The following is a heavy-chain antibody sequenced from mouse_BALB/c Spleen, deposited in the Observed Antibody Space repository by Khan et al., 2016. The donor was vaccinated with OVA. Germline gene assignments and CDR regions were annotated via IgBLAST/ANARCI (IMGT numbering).Heavy chain of an antibody. CDR3: ATLYGNPFVY. CDR1: GFNIKDTY. D-gene: IGHD2-1*01. Sequence: VQLQQSGAELVKPGASVKLSCTASGFNIKDTYIHWMKQRPEQGPEWIGRIDPANGDTEYDPKFQGKAPITADTSSNTAYLNLSILTSEDTAVYYGATLYGNPFVYWGQGTLVTVSA. J-gene: IGHJ3*01. CDR2: IDPANGDT. V-gene: IGHV14-3*02.